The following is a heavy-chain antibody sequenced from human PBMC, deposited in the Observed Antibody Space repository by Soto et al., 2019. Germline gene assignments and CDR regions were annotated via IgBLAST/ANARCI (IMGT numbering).Heavy chain of an antibody. D-gene: IGHD2-15*01. J-gene: IGHJ5*02. V-gene: IGHV3-23*01. CDR1: GFTFINYG. CDR2: ISGSGFNT. CDR3: ANCSGGTCYHDNWFAP. Sequence: EVQLLESGGGLVQPGGSLRLSCAASGFTFINYGMSWVRQAPGKGLEWVSAISGSGFNTYYADSVKGRLTISRDNSKTTLSLQINGLRAEDTPVYYCANCSGGTCYHDNWFAPGGQGTLVIVSS.